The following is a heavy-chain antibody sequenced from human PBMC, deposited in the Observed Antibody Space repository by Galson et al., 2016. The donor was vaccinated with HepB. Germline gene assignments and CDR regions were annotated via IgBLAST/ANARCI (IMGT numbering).Heavy chain of an antibody. CDR2: LNAGNGDT. V-gene: IGHV1-3*01. Sequence: SVKVSCKASGYTHNYVMHWVRQAPGQRLEWMGWLNAGNGDTGYSQRFQGRVTIARDTSANTAYMELSSLKSEDTAVYYCASGNCGGDCYLDYWGQGTLVTVSS. CDR1: GYTHNYV. D-gene: IGHD2-21*02. J-gene: IGHJ4*02. CDR3: ASGNCGGDCYLDY.